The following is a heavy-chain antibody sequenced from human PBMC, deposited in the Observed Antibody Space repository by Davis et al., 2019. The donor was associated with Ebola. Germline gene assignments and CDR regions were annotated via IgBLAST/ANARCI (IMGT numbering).Heavy chain of an antibody. J-gene: IGHJ4*02. CDR3: VSGENGDY. CDR1: GFSFSNYG. V-gene: IGHV3-33*01. D-gene: IGHD1-1*01. Sequence: GGSLRPSFAAPGFSFSNYGMNWVRQVPGKGLEWVAIIWYDGSKKYYADSVKGRFTISRDNSKNTLFLQLNSLRVEDTALYYCVSGENGDYWGQGTLVTVSS. CDR2: IWYDGSKK.